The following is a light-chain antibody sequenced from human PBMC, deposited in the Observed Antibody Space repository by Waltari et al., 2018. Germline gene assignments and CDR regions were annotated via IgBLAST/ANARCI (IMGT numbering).Light chain of an antibody. CDR2: GAS. CDR1: QSVSSSY. Sequence: IVHTQAPVTLPSSPGQRATLPRRASQSVSSSYLPWYQQKPGHAPSLLIHGASSRAAGIPGRFSGSGSGTDFALTSSRLGPEDFAVYYCQQYGSSPPNTFGQGTRLEIK. V-gene: IGKV3-20*01. J-gene: IGKJ5*01. CDR3: QQYGSSPPNT.